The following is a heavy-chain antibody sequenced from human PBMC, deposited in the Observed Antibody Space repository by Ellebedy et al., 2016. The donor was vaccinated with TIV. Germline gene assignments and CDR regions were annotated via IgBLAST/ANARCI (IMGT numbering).Heavy chain of an antibody. V-gene: IGHV4-34*01. CDR2: INHRGTT. CDR3: ARSDWQDVDLDRWYCDL. CDR1: GGSFSGNS. J-gene: IGHJ2*01. Sequence: SETLSLTCGIYGGSFSGNSWSWIRQSPGKGLEWIGEINHRGTTNYNPSLESRVSIPMDTSETQFPVRLNSVTAADTAVYYLARSDWQDVDLDRWYCDLWGRGTLVTVST. D-gene: IGHD2-21*01.